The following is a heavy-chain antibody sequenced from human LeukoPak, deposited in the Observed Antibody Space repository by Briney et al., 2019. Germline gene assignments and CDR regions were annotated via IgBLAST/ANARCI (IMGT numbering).Heavy chain of an antibody. D-gene: IGHD6-6*01. CDR2: INPNSGGT. CDR1: GYTFTGYY. J-gene: IGHJ5*02. V-gene: IGHV1-2*02. CDR3: ARLYSSSNWFDP. Sequence: ASVKVSCTASGYTFTGYYMHWVRQAPGQGLEWMGWINPNSGGTNYAQKFQGRVTMTRDTSISTAYMELSRLRSDDTAVYYCARLYSSSNWFDPWGQGTLVTVSS.